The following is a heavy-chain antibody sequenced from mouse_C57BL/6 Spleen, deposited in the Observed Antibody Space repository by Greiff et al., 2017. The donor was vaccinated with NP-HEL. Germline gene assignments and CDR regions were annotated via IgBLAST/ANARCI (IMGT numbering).Heavy chain of an antibody. J-gene: IGHJ4*01. V-gene: IGHV5-17*01. D-gene: IGHD2-4*01. CDR3: ARNYDYRYAMDY. CDR2: ISSGSSTI. CDR1: GFTFSDYG. Sequence: EVKLVESGGGLVKPGGSLKLSCAASGFTFSDYGMHWVRQAPEKGLEWVAYISSGSSTIYYADTGKGRFTISRDNAKNTLFLQMTSLRSEDTAMYYCARNYDYRYAMDYWGQGTSVTVSS.